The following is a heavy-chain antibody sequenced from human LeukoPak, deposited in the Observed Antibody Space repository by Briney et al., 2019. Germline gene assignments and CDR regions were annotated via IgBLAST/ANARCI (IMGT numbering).Heavy chain of an antibody. D-gene: IGHD3-10*01. CDR1: GFTVSSNY. CDR3: ASYGSGSYYKWIDAFDI. CDR2: IYSGGST. Sequence: GGSLRLSCAASGFTVSSNYMSWVRQAPGKGLEWVSVIYSGGSTYYADSVKGRFTISRDNSKNTLHLQMNSLRAEDTAVYYCASYGSGSYYKWIDAFDIWGQGTMVTVSS. V-gene: IGHV3-66*01. J-gene: IGHJ3*02.